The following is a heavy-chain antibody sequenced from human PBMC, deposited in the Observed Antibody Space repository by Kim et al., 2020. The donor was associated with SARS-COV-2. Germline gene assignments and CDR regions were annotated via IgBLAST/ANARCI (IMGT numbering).Heavy chain of an antibody. V-gene: IGHV3-13*01. CDR1: GFMFDSFD. CDR3: ARGWGRHFDY. J-gene: IGHJ4*02. D-gene: IGHD7-27*01. Sequence: GGSLRLSCAASGFMFDSFDMHWARQVSGGGLEWVSGIGPTGDTSYPDSLRGRFTISRDNAKNSLFLHLSNLTAEDTAVYYCARGWGRHFDYWGQGTLVTVSS. CDR2: IGPTGDT.